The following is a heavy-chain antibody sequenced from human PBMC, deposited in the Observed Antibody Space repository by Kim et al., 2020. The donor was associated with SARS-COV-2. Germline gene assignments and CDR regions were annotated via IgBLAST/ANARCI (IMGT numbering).Heavy chain of an antibody. CDR3: ASPGNPREHYYYGMDV. V-gene: IGHV5-51*01. CDR2: IYPGDSDT. CDR1: GYSFTSYW. J-gene: IGHJ6*02. D-gene: IGHD1-26*01. Sequence: GESLKISCKGSGYSFTSYWIGWVRQMPGKGLEWMGIIYPGDSDTRYSPSFQGQVTISADKSISTAYLQWSSLKASDTAMYYCASPGNPREHYYYGMDVWGQGTTVTVSS.